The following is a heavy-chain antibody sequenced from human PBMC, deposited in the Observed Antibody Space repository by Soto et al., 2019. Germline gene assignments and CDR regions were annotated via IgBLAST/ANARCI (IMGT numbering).Heavy chain of an antibody. D-gene: IGHD3-10*01. V-gene: IGHV1-46*03. Sequence: QVQLVQSGAEVKKPGASVKVSCKASVYIFTSYYIHWVRQAPGQGLEWMGWINPFDGSRMFAQSFQGRVTMTRDTSTSTVYMEVSSLRSEDTAVYYCSRVDPGETSPFDHWGQGTLVTVSS. CDR3: SRVDPGETSPFDH. CDR2: INPFDGSR. J-gene: IGHJ4*02. CDR1: VYIFTSYY.